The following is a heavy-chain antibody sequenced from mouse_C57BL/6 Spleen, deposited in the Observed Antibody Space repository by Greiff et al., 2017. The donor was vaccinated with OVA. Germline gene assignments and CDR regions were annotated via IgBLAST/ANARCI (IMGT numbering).Heavy chain of an antibody. CDR3: AREAQATCDY. V-gene: IGHV1-69*01. Sequence: QVQLQQSGAELVMPGASVKLSCKASGYTFTSYWMHWVKQRPGQGLEWIGEIDPSDSYTNYNQKFKGKSTLTVDKSSSTAYMQLSSLTSEDSAVYYSAREAQATCDYWGQGTTLTVSS. D-gene: IGHD3-2*02. CDR2: IDPSDSYT. CDR1: GYTFTSYW. J-gene: IGHJ2*01.